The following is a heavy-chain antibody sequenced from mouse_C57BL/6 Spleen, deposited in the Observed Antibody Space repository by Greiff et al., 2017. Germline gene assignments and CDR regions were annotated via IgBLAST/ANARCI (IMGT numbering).Heavy chain of an antibody. J-gene: IGHJ4*01. V-gene: IGHV1-66*01. CDR3: ARRDGSAYYAMDY. Sequence: QVQLQQSGAELAKPGASVQLSCKASGYSFTSYYIHWVKQRPGQGLEWIGWIYPGSGNTKYNEKFKGKDTLTADTSSSTAYMQLSSLTSEDSAVYYCARRDGSAYYAMDYWGQGTSVTVSS. CDR2: IYPGSGNT. CDR1: GYSFTSYY. D-gene: IGHD1-1*01.